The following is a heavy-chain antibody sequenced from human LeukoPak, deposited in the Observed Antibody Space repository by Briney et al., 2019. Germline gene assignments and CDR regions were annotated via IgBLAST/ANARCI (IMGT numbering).Heavy chain of an antibody. J-gene: IGHJ4*02. CDR1: GYTFTSYG. V-gene: IGHV1-69*06. CDR3: ARGDTMVRGVRRYYFDY. D-gene: IGHD3-10*01. Sequence: SVRVSCKASGYTFTSYGISWVRQAPGQGLEWMGGIIPIFGTANYAQKFQGRVTITADKSTSTAYMELSSLRSEDTAVYYCARGDTMVRGVRRYYFDYWGQGTLVTVSS. CDR2: IIPIFGTA.